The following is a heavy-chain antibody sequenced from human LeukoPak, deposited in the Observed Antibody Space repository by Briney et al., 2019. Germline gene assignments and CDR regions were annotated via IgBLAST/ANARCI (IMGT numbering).Heavy chain of an antibody. J-gene: IGHJ3*02. D-gene: IGHD3-9*01. V-gene: IGHV4-59*01. CDR2: IYYSGST. CDR1: GGSTSSYY. Sequence: SETLSLTCIVSGGSTSSYYWSWIRQPPGKGLEWIGYIYYSGSTNYNPSLKSRVTISVDTSKNQFSLKLSSVTAADTAVYYCARGSYDILTGYHSTGAFDIWGQGTMVTVSS. CDR3: ARGSYDILTGYHSTGAFDI.